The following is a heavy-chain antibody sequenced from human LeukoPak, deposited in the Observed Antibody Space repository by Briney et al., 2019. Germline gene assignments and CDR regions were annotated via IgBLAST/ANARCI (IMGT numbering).Heavy chain of an antibody. D-gene: IGHD4-17*01. CDR1: GGSFSGYY. J-gene: IGHJ4*02. CDR3: ASPLTTVTTRGPPGY. CDR2: INHSGST. Sequence: SETLSLTCAVYGGSFSGYYWSWIRQPPGKGLEWIGEINHSGSTNYNPSLKSRVTISVDTSKNQFSLKLSSVTAADTAVYYCASPLTTVTTRGPPGYWGQGTLVTVSS. V-gene: IGHV4-34*01.